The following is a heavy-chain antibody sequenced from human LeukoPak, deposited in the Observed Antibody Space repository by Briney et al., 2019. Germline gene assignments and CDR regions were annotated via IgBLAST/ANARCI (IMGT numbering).Heavy chain of an antibody. Sequence: GGSLRLSCAASGFTFSSYSMNWVCQAPGKGLEWVSYISTRSSSTNYADSVKGRFTISRDNADNSVYLQMNSLRAEDTAVYYCARDRGLGYFDPWGQGTLVTVSS. CDR1: GFTFSSYS. CDR2: ISTRSSST. CDR3: ARDRGLGYFDP. V-gene: IGHV3-48*04. D-gene: IGHD3-10*01. J-gene: IGHJ5*02.